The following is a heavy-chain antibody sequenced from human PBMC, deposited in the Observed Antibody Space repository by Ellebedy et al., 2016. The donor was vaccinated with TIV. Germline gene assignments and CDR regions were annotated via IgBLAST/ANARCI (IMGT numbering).Heavy chain of an antibody. Sequence: GESLKISXAASGFTFSNCAMSWVRQAPGKGLELVSTISGCGSGTYYAGSVKGRFTISRDNSKNTLYLQMNSVRAEDTAVYFCAKEHWIQLWLLASWGQGTLVTVS. CDR3: AKEHWIQLWLLAS. V-gene: IGHV3-23*01. CDR1: GFTFSNCA. D-gene: IGHD5-18*01. CDR2: ISGCGSGT. J-gene: IGHJ4*02.